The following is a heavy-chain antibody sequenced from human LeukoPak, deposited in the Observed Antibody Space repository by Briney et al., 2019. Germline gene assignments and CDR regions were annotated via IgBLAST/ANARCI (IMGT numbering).Heavy chain of an antibody. D-gene: IGHD3-22*01. Sequence: QPGGSLRLSCAASGFTFSSYAMHWVRQAPGKGLEWVAVISYDGSNKYYADSVKGRFTISRDNSKNTLYLQTNSLRAEDTAVYYCAKDSSGYSDYFDYWGQGTLVTVSS. CDR2: ISYDGSNK. V-gene: IGHV3-30-3*01. CDR3: AKDSSGYSDYFDY. J-gene: IGHJ4*02. CDR1: GFTFSSYA.